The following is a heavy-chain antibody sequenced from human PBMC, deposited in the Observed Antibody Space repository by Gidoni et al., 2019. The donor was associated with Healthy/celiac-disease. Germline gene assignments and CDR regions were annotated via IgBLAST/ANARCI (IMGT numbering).Heavy chain of an antibody. CDR2: IRRKAYGGTT. CDR1: GFTFADSA. D-gene: IGHD6-13*01. CDR3: TRVIAAAGSGGFDI. V-gene: IGHV3-49*04. Sequence: VQLVESGVGVVQPGRSLRFSCPASGFTFADSAMSWVRQAPGKGLEWVGFIRRKAYGGTTEYAAFVKGRFKISRDDSKSIAYLQMNSLKTEDTAVYYCTRVIAAAGSGGFDIWGQGTMVTVSS. J-gene: IGHJ3*02.